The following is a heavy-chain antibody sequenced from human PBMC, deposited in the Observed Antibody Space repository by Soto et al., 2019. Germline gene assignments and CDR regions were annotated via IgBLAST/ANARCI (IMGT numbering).Heavy chain of an antibody. D-gene: IGHD2-15*01. CDR2: ISYDGSNK. J-gene: IGHJ4*02. V-gene: IGHV3-30*18. Sequence: QVQLVESGGGVVQPGRSLRLSCAASGFTFSRYGMHWVRQAPGKGLEWVEVISYDGSNKYYADSVKGRFTISRDNSKNTLYLQINSLRAEDTAVDYCAKSIGSSVWYWSATLAYWGQGTLVTVSA. CDR3: AKSIGSSVWYWSATLAY. CDR1: GFTFSRYG.